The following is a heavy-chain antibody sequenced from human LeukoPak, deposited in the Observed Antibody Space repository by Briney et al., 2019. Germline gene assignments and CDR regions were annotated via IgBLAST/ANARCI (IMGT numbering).Heavy chain of an antibody. CDR1: GGSISGSSYY. V-gene: IGHV4-39*01. Sequence: SETLSLTCTVSGGSISGSSYYWGWIRQPPGKGLEWIGSIYYSGSTYYNPSLKSRVTISVDTSKNQFSLKLSSVTAADTAVYYCARRVYDFWSGYYNYYFDYWGQGTLVTVSS. D-gene: IGHD3-3*01. CDR3: ARRVYDFWSGYYNYYFDY. CDR2: IYYSGST. J-gene: IGHJ4*02.